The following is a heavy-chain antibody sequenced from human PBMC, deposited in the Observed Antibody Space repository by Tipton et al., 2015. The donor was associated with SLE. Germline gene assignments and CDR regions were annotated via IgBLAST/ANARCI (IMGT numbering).Heavy chain of an antibody. CDR1: GGSISSGSYY. Sequence: TLSLTCTVSGGSISSGSYYWSWIRQPAGKGLEWIGYIYTSGSTNYNPSLKSRVTISVDTSKNQFSLKLSSVTAADTAVYYCARDPAGMATYSPPFFDLWGRGTLVTVSS. J-gene: IGHJ2*01. CDR2: IYTSGST. D-gene: IGHD5-24*01. V-gene: IGHV4-61*09. CDR3: ARDPAGMATYSPPFFDL.